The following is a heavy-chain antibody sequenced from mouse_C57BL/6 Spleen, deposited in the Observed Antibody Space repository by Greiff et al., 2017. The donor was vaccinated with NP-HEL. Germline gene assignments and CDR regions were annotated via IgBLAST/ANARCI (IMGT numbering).Heavy chain of an antibody. D-gene: IGHD2-4*01. CDR2: IDPANGNT. CDR3: ARDYDEGAWFAY. V-gene: IGHV14-3*01. J-gene: IGHJ3*01. CDR1: GFNIKNTY. Sequence: EVKLLESVAELVRPGDSVKLSCTASGFNIKNTYMHWLKQRPEQGLEWIGRIDPANGNTKYAPKFHGKATITADTSSNTAYLQLSSLTSEDTAIYYCARDYDEGAWFAYWGQGTLVTVSA.